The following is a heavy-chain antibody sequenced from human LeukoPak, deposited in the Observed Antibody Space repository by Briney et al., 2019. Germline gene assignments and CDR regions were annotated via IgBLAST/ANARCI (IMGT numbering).Heavy chain of an antibody. Sequence: SETLSLTCSASRGSISSYYWNWIRQPPGKGLEWIGYIYYSGSTNYNPSLKSRVTISVDTSKKQFSLKLSSVTAADTAVYYCAGGGLPYFFDYWGQGTLVTVSS. J-gene: IGHJ4*02. V-gene: IGHV4-59*01. CDR1: RGSISSYY. D-gene: IGHD2-21*02. CDR3: AGGGLPYFFDY. CDR2: IYYSGST.